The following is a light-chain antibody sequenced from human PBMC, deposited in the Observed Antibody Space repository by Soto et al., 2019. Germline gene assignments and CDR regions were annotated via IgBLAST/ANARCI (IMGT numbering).Light chain of an antibody. CDR2: GSD. CDR1: GSNIGAGYG. CDR3: AAWDDSLSAYV. Sequence: QSVLTQPPSVPGAPGQTVTISCTGSGSNIGAGYGVQWYQQLPGTAPRLLIYGSDDRPSGVPDRFSASVSGNSASLAITGLQTEDEADYYCAAWDDSLSAYVFGTGTRSPS. J-gene: IGLJ1*01. V-gene: IGLV1-40*01.